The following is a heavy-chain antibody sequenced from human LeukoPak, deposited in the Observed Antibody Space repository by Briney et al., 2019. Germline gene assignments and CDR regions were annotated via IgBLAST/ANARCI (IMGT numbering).Heavy chain of an antibody. CDR1: GGSISSYY. CDR3: ARSWRFLERFAYSYYYYGMDV. J-gene: IGHJ6*02. V-gene: IGHV4-34*01. CDR2: INHSGST. Sequence: SETLSLTCTVSGGSISSYYWSWIRQPPGKGLEWIGEINHSGSTNYNPSLKSRVTISVDTSKNQFSLKLSSVTAADTAVYYCARSWRFLERFAYSYYYYGMDVWGQGTTVTVSS. D-gene: IGHD3-3*01.